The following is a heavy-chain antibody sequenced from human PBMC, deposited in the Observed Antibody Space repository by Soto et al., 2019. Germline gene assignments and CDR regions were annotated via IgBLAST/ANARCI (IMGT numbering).Heavy chain of an antibody. V-gene: IGHV2-70*01. Sequence: SGPTLVNPTQTLTLTCTFSGFSLSTSGMCVSWIRQPPGKALEWLALIDWDDEKYYSTSLKTRLTISKDTSKNQVVLTMTNMDPVDTAPYYCARTTLTYYYDSSGYHFDYWGQGTLVTVSS. CDR1: GFSLSTSGMC. D-gene: IGHD3-22*01. J-gene: IGHJ4*02. CDR2: IDWDDEK. CDR3: ARTTLTYYYDSSGYHFDY.